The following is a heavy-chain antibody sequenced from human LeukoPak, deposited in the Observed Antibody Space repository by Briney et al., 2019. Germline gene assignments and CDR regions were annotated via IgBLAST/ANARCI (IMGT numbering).Heavy chain of an antibody. Sequence: ASVKVSCKASGYTFTVYYMHWVRQAPGQGLEWMGWINPNSGGTNYAQKFQGRVTMTRDTSISTAYMELSRLRSDDTAVYYCASNLRRQQPYDAFDIWGQGTMVTVSS. CDR3: ASNLRRQQPYDAFDI. CDR1: GYTFTVYY. CDR2: INPNSGGT. V-gene: IGHV1-2*02. D-gene: IGHD6-13*01. J-gene: IGHJ3*02.